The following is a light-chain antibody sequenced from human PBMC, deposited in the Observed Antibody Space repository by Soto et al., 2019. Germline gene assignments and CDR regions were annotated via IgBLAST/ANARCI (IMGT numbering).Light chain of an antibody. CDR1: QSVSSD. V-gene: IGKV3-20*01. J-gene: IGKJ1*01. CDR2: GAS. CDR3: HQYSSSTKT. Sequence: EIVMTQSPATLSVSPWERATLSCRASQSVSSDLAWYHQRPGQAPRLLIYGASSRATGIPDRFSGSGSGTDFTLTISRLEPEDFAVYYCHQYSSSTKTFGQGTKVDIK.